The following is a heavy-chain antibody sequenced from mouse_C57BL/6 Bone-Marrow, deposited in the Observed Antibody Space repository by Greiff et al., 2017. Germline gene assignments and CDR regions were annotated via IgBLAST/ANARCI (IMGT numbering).Heavy chain of an antibody. CDR2: ISSGGDYI. J-gene: IGHJ3*01. D-gene: IGHD1-1*01. Sequence: EVKVVESGEGLVKPGGSLKLSWAASGFTFSSYAMSWVRQTPEKRLEWVAYISSGGDYIYYADTVKGRFTISRDNARNTLYLQMSSLKSEDTAMYYCTRDRITTVVDPAWFAYWGQGTLVTVSA. CDR1: GFTFSSYA. V-gene: IGHV5-9-1*02. CDR3: TRDRITTVVDPAWFAY.